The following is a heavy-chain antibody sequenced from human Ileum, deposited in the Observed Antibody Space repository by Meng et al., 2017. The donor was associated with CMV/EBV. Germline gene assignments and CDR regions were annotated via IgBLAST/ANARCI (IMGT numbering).Heavy chain of an antibody. D-gene: IGHD2-2*01. CDR1: SYT. J-gene: IGHJ6*02. Sequence: SYTISWVRQAPGQGLEWMGRIIPILGIANYAQKFQGRVTITADKSTSTAYMELSSLRSEDTALYYCARVDTIVVVPAASSPYGMDVWGQGTMVTVSS. V-gene: IGHV1-69*02. CDR3: ARVDTIVVVPAASSPYGMDV. CDR2: IIPILGIA.